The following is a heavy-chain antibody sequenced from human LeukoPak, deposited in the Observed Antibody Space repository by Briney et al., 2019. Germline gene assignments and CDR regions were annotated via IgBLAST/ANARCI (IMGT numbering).Heavy chain of an antibody. D-gene: IGHD6-13*01. CDR3: ARDILGYTTSWDRFDY. J-gene: IGHJ4*02. Sequence: AAVKVSCKASGYTFTGYYMHWVRQAPGQGLEWMGWISGYNGNTKSAQKLQDRVTMTTDTSTNTAYMELRSLRSDDTAVYYCARDILGYTTSWDRFDYWGQGSQVTVSS. CDR1: GYTFTGYY. V-gene: IGHV1-18*04. CDR2: ISGYNGNT.